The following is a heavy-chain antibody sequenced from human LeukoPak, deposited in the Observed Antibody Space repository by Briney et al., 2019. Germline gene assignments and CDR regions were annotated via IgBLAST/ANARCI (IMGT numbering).Heavy chain of an antibody. CDR2: INPNSGGT. CDR1: GYTFTSYY. V-gene: IGHV1-2*02. D-gene: IGHD5-12*01. CDR3: ASTPGIVATSNYFDY. Sequence: ASVKVSCKASGYTFTSYYMHWVRQAPGQGLEWMGIINPNSGGTNYAQKFQGRVTMTRDTSISTAYMELSRLRSDDTAVYYCASTPGIVATSNYFDYWGQGTLVTVSS. J-gene: IGHJ4*02.